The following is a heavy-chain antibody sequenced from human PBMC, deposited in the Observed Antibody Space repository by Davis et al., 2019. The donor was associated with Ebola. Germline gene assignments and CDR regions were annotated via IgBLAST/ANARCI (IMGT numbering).Heavy chain of an antibody. CDR2: IIPILGIA. V-gene: IGHV1-69*10. CDR3: ARATYDFWRGWFDP. Sequence: SVKVSCKASGGTFSSYAISWVRQAPGQGLEWMEGIIPILGIANYAQKFQGRVTITADKSTSTAYMELSSLRSEDTAVYYCARATYDFWRGWFDPWGQGTLVTVSS. CDR1: GGTFSSYA. D-gene: IGHD3-3*01. J-gene: IGHJ5*02.